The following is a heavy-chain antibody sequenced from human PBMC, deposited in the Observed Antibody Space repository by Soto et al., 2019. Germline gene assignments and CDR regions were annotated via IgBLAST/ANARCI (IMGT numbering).Heavy chain of an antibody. CDR1: GYTFTSYD. CDR2: MNPNSGNT. V-gene: IGHV1-18*01. CDR3: ARAARILWFGELFYY. Sequence: ASVKVSCKASGYTFTSYDINWVRQATGQGLEWMGWMNPNSGNTNYAQKLQGRVTMTTDTSTSTAYMELRSLRSDDTAVYYCARAARILWFGELFYYWGQGTLVTVSS. J-gene: IGHJ4*02. D-gene: IGHD3-10*01.